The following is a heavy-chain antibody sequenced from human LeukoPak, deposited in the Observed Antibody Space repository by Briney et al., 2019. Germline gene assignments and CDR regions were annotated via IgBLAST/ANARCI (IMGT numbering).Heavy chain of an antibody. Sequence: PSETLSLTCTVSGGSISSYYWSWIRQPPGKGLEWIGYIYYSGSTNYNPSLKSRVTISVDTSKNQFSLKLSSVTAADTAVYYCARIIYGGNFGYWGQGTLVTVSS. CDR2: IYYSGST. D-gene: IGHD4-23*01. V-gene: IGHV4-59*01. CDR3: ARIIYGGNFGY. CDR1: GGSISSYY. J-gene: IGHJ4*02.